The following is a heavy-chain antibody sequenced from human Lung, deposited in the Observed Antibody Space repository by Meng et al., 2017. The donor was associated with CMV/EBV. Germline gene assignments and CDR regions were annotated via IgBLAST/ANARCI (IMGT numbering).Heavy chain of an antibody. CDR3: ARVVKCAVVVPAAIWFDP. J-gene: IGHJ5*02. Sequence: CTVSGGPISNYYWSWIRQPPGKGLEWIGYIYYTGSTNYNPPLTSRVTISLDTSKKQFSLKLGSVTAADTAVYYRARVVKCAVVVPAAIWFDPWXQGHXVTVDS. V-gene: IGHV4-59*01. D-gene: IGHD2-2*01. CDR2: IYYTGST. CDR1: GGPISNYY.